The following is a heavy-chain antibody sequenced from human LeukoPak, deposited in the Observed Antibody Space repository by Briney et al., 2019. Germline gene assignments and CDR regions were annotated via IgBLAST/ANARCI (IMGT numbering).Heavy chain of an antibody. CDR1: GFTFSRNW. Sequence: GGSLRLSCAASGFTFSRNWMIWVRQAPGKRLEWVANINQDGSEKYYVDSVKGRFTISRDNAKNSLYLQMNSLRAEDTALYYCAKDREETRGWNSFDYWGQGTLVTVSS. CDR3: AKDREETRGWNSFDY. D-gene: IGHD6-19*01. J-gene: IGHJ4*02. CDR2: INQDGSEK. V-gene: IGHV3-7*03.